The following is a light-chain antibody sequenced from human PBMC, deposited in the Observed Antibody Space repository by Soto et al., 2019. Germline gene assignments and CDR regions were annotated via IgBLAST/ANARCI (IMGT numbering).Light chain of an antibody. CDR2: NNN. Sequence: QSALTQPPSASGTPGQRVTIACSGSSSNIGSTTVKWYQQLPGTAPKLLIYNNNQRPSGVPDRFSGSKSGTSASLAISGLQAEDEADYYCAACDDSLNGVVFGGGTKLTVL. CDR1: SSNIGSTT. J-gene: IGLJ3*02. V-gene: IGLV1-44*01. CDR3: AACDDSLNGVV.